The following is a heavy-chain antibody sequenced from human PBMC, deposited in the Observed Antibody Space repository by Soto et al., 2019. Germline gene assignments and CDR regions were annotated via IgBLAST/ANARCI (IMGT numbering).Heavy chain of an antibody. CDR1: GFSFSNYN. CDR3: ARESRGFDP. CDR2: ISSRSSNNT. Sequence: EVQLVESGGGLVNPGGSLRLSCVASGFSFSNYNMNWVRQAPGKGLEWVSAISSRSSNNTCYADSVKGRFTISRDNAKNSLYLQMNSLRAEDTDVYYCARESRGFDPWGQGTLVAVSS. J-gene: IGHJ5*02. V-gene: IGHV3-21*01.